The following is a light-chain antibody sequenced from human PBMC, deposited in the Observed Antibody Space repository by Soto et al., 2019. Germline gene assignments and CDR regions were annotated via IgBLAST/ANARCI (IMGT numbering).Light chain of an antibody. CDR1: QSISSW. CDR2: AAS. J-gene: IGKJ5*01. Sequence: DIQMTQSPSTLSASVGDRVTITCRASQSISSWLARYQQKPGKAPKFLIYAASSLQSGVPSRFSGSGFGTDFTLTISSLQPEDSAIYYCQQADTFPITFGQGTRLEIK. CDR3: QQADTFPIT. V-gene: IGKV1-12*01.